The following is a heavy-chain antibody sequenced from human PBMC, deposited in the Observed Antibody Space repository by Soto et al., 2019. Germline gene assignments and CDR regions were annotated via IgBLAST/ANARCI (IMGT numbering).Heavy chain of an antibody. J-gene: IGHJ6*02. CDR3: ARVGYCSGGSCYSGRYYYGMDV. Sequence: GGSLRLSCVASGFTFNSYSMNWVRQAPGKGLEWVSSISSANAYIYYADSVKGRFTISRDNAKNSLYLQMNSLRAEDTAVYYCARVGYCSGGSCYSGRYYYGMDVWGQGTTVTVSS. D-gene: IGHD2-15*01. CDR2: ISSANAYI. CDR1: GFTFNSYS. V-gene: IGHV3-21*01.